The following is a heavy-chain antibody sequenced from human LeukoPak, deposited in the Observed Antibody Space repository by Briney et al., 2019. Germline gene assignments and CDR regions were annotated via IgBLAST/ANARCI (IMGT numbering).Heavy chain of an antibody. CDR2: IRSKAYGGTT. CDR3: SSCSSTSCYAFRGGYYYMDV. CDR1: GFTFGDYA. D-gene: IGHD2-2*01. Sequence: PGGSLRLSCTASGFTFGDYAMSWVRQAPGKGLEWVGFIRSKAYGGTTEYAASVKGRFTISRDDSKSIAYLQMNSLKTEDTAVYYCSSCSSTSCYAFRGGYYYMDVWGKGTTVTISS. J-gene: IGHJ6*03. V-gene: IGHV3-49*04.